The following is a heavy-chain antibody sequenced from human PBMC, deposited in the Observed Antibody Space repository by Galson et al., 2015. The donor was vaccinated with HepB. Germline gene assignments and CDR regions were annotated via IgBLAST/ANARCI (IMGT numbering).Heavy chain of an antibody. D-gene: IGHD1-1*01. CDR2: ISSSSSYI. CDR1: GFTFSSYS. J-gene: IGHJ6*03. CDR3: ASGQLERPGEVYYYYYMDV. Sequence: SLRLSCAASGFTFSSYSMNWVRQAPGKGLEWVSSISSSSSYIYYADSVKGRFTISRDNAKNSLYLQMNSLRAEDTAVYYCASGQLERPGEVYYYYYMDVWGQGTMVTVSS. V-gene: IGHV3-21*01.